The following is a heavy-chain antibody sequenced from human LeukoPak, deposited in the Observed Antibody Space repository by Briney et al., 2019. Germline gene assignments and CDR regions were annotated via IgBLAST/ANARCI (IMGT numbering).Heavy chain of an antibody. V-gene: IGHV5-51*01. CDR2: IYPADSDT. Sequence: GESLNISNQNYDYSFTNYWIGWMRQMPGKGLESMGIIYPADSDTTYSPSFQGQVTISVDKSISTVYLQWSSLKASDTAMYYCARQSRYGSKTRGYYFDYWGQGTLVTVSS. CDR3: ARQSRYGSKTRGYYFDY. D-gene: IGHD3-10*01. CDR1: DYSFTNYW. J-gene: IGHJ4*02.